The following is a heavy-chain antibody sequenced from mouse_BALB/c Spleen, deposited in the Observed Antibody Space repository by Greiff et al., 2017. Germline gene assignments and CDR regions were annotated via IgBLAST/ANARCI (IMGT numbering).Heavy chain of an antibody. V-gene: IGHV7-1*02. D-gene: IGHD1-1*01. J-gene: IGHJ3*01. Sequence: EVKVVESGGGLVQPGGSLRLSCATSGFTFSDFYMEWVRQPPGKRLEWIAASRNKANDYTTEYSASVKGRFIVSRDTSQSILYLQMNALRAEDTAIYYCARDAGYYGSSPAWFAYWGQGTLVTVSA. CDR3: ARDAGYYGSSPAWFAY. CDR2: SRNKANDYTT. CDR1: GFTFSDFY.